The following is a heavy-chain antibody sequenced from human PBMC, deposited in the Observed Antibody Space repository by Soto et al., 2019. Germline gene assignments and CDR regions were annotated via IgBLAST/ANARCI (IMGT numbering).Heavy chain of an antibody. Sequence: SETLSLTCTVSGGSISSYYWSWIRQPPGKGLEWIGYIYYSGSTNYNPSLKSRVTISVDTSKNQFSLKLSSVTAADTAVYYCASGRGYSYGDDYYYYGMDVRAQGTTVTVSS. D-gene: IGHD5-18*01. J-gene: IGHJ6*02. CDR2: IYYSGST. CDR1: GGSISSYY. V-gene: IGHV4-59*12. CDR3: ASGRGYSYGDDYYYYGMDV.